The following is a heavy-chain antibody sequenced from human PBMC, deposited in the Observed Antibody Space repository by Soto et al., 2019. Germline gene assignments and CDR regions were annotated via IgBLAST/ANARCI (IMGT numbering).Heavy chain of an antibody. J-gene: IGHJ6*02. Sequence: QVQLVQSGAEVKKPGSSVKVSCKTSGVSFNNNGIGWVRQAPGHGLEWMGGVSPPFRTSNYARKFQGRISITADASTGTVNRELSSLTSEDTAQYYCARLLYYGSVSYSPYGMDVWGQGTTVTVSS. CDR3: ARLLYYGSVSYSPYGMDV. V-gene: IGHV1-69*01. D-gene: IGHD3-10*01. CDR2: VSPPFRTS. CDR1: GVSFNNNG.